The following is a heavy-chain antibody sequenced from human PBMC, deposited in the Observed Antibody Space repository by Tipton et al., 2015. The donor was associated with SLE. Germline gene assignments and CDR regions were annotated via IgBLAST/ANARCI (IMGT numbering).Heavy chain of an antibody. CDR2: ISSRGSTT. Sequence: SLRLSCAASGFTFSDYDMSWIRQAPGKGLEWISYISSRGSTTYYADSVKGRFTISKDNAKNSLYLQMNSLRVEDTAVYYCARPFSGSHDYWGQGTLVTVSS. D-gene: IGHD1-26*01. CDR1: GFTFSDYD. CDR3: ARPFSGSHDY. V-gene: IGHV3-11*04. J-gene: IGHJ4*02.